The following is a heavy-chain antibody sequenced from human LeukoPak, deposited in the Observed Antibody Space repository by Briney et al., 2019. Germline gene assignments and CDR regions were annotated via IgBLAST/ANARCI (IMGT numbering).Heavy chain of an antibody. CDR3: AKDLSGDIDY. J-gene: IGHJ4*02. CDR2: IRYDGSNK. CDR1: GFTFSNYG. Sequence: PGESLRLSCAASGFTFSNYGMHWVRQAPGKGLEWVAFIRYDGSNKYYADSVKGRFTISRDNSKNTLYLQMNSLRAEDTAVYYCAKDLSGDIDYWGQGTLVTVSP. D-gene: IGHD3-10*01. V-gene: IGHV3-30*02.